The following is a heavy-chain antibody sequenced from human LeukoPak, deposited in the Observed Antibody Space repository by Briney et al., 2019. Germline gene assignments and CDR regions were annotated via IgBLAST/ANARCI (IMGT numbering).Heavy chain of an antibody. Sequence: SETLSLTCTVSGGSISSYYWSWIRQPPGKGLEWIGYIYYSGSTYYNPSLKSRVTISVDTSKNQFSLKLSSVTAADTAVYYCARDRNGWDSFDYWGQGTLVTVSS. J-gene: IGHJ4*02. D-gene: IGHD6-19*01. CDR1: GGSISSYY. V-gene: IGHV4-59*01. CDR2: IYYSGST. CDR3: ARDRNGWDSFDY.